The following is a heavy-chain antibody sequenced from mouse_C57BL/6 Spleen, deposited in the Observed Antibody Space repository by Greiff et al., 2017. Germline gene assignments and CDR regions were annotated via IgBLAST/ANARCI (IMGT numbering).Heavy chain of an antibody. Sequence: QVQLQQSGAELVRPGASVTLSCKASGYTFTDYEMHWVKQTPVHGLEWIGAIDPETGGTAYNQKFKGKAILTADKSSSTAYMELRSLTSEDSAVYYCTRTNSLYDYDGYDFDYWGQGTTLTVSS. CDR3: TRTNSLYDYDGYDFDY. CDR1: GYTFTDYE. J-gene: IGHJ2*01. D-gene: IGHD2-4*01. V-gene: IGHV1-15*01. CDR2: IDPETGGT.